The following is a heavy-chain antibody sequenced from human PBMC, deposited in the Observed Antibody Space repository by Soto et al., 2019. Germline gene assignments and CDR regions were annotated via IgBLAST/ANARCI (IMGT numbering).Heavy chain of an antibody. V-gene: IGHV3-48*03. CDR3: ARSPGYYDSSGYYLDY. CDR2: ISSSGKTK. J-gene: IGHJ4*02. D-gene: IGHD3-22*01. Sequence: PGGSLRLSCAASGFTFSNYEMNWVRQAPGKGLEWVSYISSSGKTKWYADSVEGRFTISRDNSKNTLYLQMNSLRAEDTAVYYCARSPGYYDSSGYYLDYWGQGTLVTVSS. CDR1: GFTFSNYE.